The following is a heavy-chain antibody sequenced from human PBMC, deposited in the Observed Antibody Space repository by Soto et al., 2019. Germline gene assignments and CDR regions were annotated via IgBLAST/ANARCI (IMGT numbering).Heavy chain of an antibody. D-gene: IGHD3-3*01. CDR2: IIPIFGTA. Sequence: SVKVSCKASGGTFSSYAISWVRRAPGQGLEWMGGIIPIFGTANYAQKFQGRVTITADESTSTAYMELSSLRSEDTVVYYCARVILGVVVGNRDAFDIWGQGTMVTVSS. V-gene: IGHV1-69*13. J-gene: IGHJ3*02. CDR1: GGTFSSYA. CDR3: ARVILGVVVGNRDAFDI.